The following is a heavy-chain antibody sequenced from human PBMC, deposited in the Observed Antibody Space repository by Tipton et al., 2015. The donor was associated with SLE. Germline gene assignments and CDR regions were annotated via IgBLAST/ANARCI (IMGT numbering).Heavy chain of an antibody. CDR1: GGSISFDY. CDR2: IYSSGDR. Sequence: TLSLTCTVSGGSISFDYWSWIRQSAGRGLEWIGRIYSSGDRDYNPSLRSRVTISVDTSSNQFSLKLTSVTAADTAVYYCARTNWNYVYFDYWGQGALVTVSS. V-gene: IGHV4-4*07. CDR3: ARTNWNYVYFDY. D-gene: IGHD1-7*01. J-gene: IGHJ4*02.